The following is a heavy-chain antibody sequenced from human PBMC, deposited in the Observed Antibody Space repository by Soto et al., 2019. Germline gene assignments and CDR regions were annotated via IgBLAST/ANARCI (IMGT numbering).Heavy chain of an antibody. J-gene: IGHJ4*02. CDR1: GYTFTGHY. CDR3: GGGRSGEIVVFY. CDR2: IGPKSGDT. V-gene: IGHV1-2*02. D-gene: IGHD5-12*01. Sequence: QVQLVQSGAEVKESGASVKVSCKTSGYTFTGHYIHWVRQAPGQSPEWVGEIGPKSGDTRYAQKFQGKVTKTKDPSFTTVYMEVTDLSPYDTAGYYCGGGRSGEIVVFYWGQGTLVTVHS.